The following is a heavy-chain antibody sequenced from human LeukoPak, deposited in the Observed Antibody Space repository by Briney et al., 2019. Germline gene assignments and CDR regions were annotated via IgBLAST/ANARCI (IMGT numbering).Heavy chain of an antibody. D-gene: IGHD3-9*01. CDR2: ISSSSSYI. CDR1: GFTLSSYS. CDR3: ARDSDWDDAFDI. V-gene: IGHV3-21*01. J-gene: IGHJ3*02. Sequence: GGSLRLSCAASGFTLSSYSMNWVRQAPGKGLEWVSSISSSSSYIYYADSVKGRFTISRDNAKSSLYLQMNSLRAEDTAVYYCARDSDWDDAFDIWGQGTMVTVSS.